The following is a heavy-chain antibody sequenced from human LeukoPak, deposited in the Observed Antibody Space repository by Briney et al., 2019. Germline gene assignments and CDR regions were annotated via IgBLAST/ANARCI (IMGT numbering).Heavy chain of an antibody. J-gene: IGHJ1*01. D-gene: IGHD6-19*01. CDR1: GLTFSSYA. V-gene: IGHV3-23*01. CDR2: ISGSGGST. Sequence: QPGGSLRLSCAASGLTFSSYAMSWVRQAPGKGLEWVSAISGSGGSTYYADSVKGRFTISRDNSKNTLYLQMNSLRAEDTAVYYCANPIAVAGTDFQHWGQGTLVTVSS. CDR3: ANPIAVAGTDFQH.